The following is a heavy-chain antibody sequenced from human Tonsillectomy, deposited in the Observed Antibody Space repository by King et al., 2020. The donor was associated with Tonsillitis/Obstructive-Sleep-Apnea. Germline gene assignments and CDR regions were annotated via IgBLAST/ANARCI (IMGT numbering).Heavy chain of an antibody. CDR3: ARGPSSGSYLGHYSFDF. CDR2: INTYNGNT. J-gene: IGHJ4*02. CDR1: AYTFTTYG. D-gene: IGHD1-26*01. Sequence: QLVQSGAEVKKPGASVKVSCKASAYTFTTYGISWVRQAPGQGLEWMGWINTYNGNTNYAQKFQGSVTMTIDTSTSTAYMELRSLRSDDTAVYYCARGPSSGSYLGHYSFDFWDQGTLVTVSS. V-gene: IGHV1-18*01.